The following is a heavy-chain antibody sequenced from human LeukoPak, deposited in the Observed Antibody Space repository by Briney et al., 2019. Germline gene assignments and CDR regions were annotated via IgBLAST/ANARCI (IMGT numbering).Heavy chain of an antibody. CDR1: GFSFAYYG. J-gene: IGHJ4*02. Sequence: GGSLRLSCAASGFSFAYYGMAWVRQAPGKGLEWVSAITGPADRTYYADSVRGRFTISRDNSKNTLYLQMNSLRAEDTAVYYCASMNGYFEYWGQGTLVTVSS. CDR3: ASMNGYFEY. D-gene: IGHD1-1*01. CDR2: ITGPADRT. V-gene: IGHV3-23*01.